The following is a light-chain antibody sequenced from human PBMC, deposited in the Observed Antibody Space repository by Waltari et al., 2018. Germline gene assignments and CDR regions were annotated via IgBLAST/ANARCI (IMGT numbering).Light chain of an antibody. V-gene: IGKV1-5*03. Sequence: DIQMTQSPSTLSASVGDRVTITCRASQSIPRWLAWYQQKPGKAPKLLIYKASILESGVPSRFSGGGSGTEFTLTISSLQPDDFATYYCQHYESYSATFGRGTKIEIK. CDR3: QHYESYSAT. CDR2: KAS. CDR1: QSIPRW. J-gene: IGKJ3*01.